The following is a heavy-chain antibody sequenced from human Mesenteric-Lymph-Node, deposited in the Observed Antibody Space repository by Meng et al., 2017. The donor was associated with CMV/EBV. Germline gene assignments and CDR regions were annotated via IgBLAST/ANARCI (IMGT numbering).Heavy chain of an antibody. D-gene: IGHD3-9*01. Sequence: QRQFHQWGAGLLKPSETLSVTCAVYGGSFSGYYWNWIRQSPEKGLEWIGEINHSGSTTYNPSFTSRIIISVDTSTNQISLNMSSVTAADTAVYYCARGSSYDILTGYFDYWGQGALVTVSS. CDR1: GGSFSGYY. V-gene: IGHV4-34*01. CDR3: ARGSSYDILTGYFDY. CDR2: INHSGST. J-gene: IGHJ4*02.